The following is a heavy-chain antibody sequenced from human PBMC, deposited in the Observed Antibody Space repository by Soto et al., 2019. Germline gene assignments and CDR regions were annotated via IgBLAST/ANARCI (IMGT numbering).Heavy chain of an antibody. J-gene: IGHJ5*02. D-gene: IGHD6-13*01. Sequence: ASVKVSCKASGGTFSSYGISWVRQAPGQGLEWMGGIIPMFDTGNYAQKFQGRATITADESTTTVYLELSSLTSEDTAVYYCARVLEAAQFPRWFDPWGQGTLVTVSS. CDR2: IIPMFDTG. CDR1: GGTFSSYG. V-gene: IGHV1-69*13. CDR3: ARVLEAAQFPRWFDP.